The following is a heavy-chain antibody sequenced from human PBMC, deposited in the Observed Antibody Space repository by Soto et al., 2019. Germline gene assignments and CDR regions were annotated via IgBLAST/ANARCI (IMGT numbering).Heavy chain of an antibody. CDR3: ARAPPWPSPLCDV. CDR1: GGSMSRGGQS. D-gene: IGHD5-12*01. CDR2: IYYTGST. J-gene: IGHJ6*02. V-gene: IGHV4-30-2*01. Sequence: QVVLQESGPGLVKPSQTLSLTCAVSGGSMSRGGQSWSWIRQPPGKGLEWLGFIYYTGSTYYNPSLTSRVTLSVDRSKIQFSLNLTSVTAADTAMYFCARAPPWPSPLCDVWGQGTTVTVSS.